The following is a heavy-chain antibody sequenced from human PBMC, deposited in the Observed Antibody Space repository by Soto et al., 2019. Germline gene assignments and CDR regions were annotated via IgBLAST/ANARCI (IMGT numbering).Heavy chain of an antibody. CDR1: GGPMNNYY. V-gene: IGHV4-59*08. CDR3: ARQGFGELHGLVDV. D-gene: IGHD3-10*01. J-gene: IGHJ6*02. Sequence: QVQLQEWGPGLVKPSETLSLTCTISGGPMNNYYCSWFRQPRGQGLEWIGYMGYNGFTRYNPSLRSRVAISLDTAQNQFSLNLSSVTAADTALYYCARQGFGELHGLVDVWGQGITVTVSS. CDR2: MGYNGFT.